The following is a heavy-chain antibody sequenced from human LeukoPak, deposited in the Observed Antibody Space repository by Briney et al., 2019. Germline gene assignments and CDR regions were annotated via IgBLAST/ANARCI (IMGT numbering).Heavy chain of an antibody. J-gene: IGHJ4*02. CDR3: ARSPSGYDYFDY. Sequence: GASEKVSCKASGYTFTGYYMHWVRQAPGQGLEWMGWINPNSGGTNYAQKFQGRVTMTRDTSISTAYMELSRLRSDDTAVYYCARSPSGYDYFDYWGQGTLVTVSS. CDR2: INPNSGGT. CDR1: GYTFTGYY. V-gene: IGHV1-2*02. D-gene: IGHD5-12*01.